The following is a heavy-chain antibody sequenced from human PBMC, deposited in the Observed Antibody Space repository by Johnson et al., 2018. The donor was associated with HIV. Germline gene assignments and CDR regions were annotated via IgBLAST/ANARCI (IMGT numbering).Heavy chain of an antibody. V-gene: IGHV3-33*08. Sequence: QVQLVESGGGVIRPGKSLTLSCVGSGLSFSNFGIHWVRQAPGKGPEWVAVISFDGNLKKYADSVKGRFTISRDNAQNLLYLQMNSLRDEDTAVYYCGRESTGAGTAFDIWGQGTMVTVSS. CDR1: GLSFSNFG. CDR3: GRESTGAGTAFDI. J-gene: IGHJ3*02. CDR2: ISFDGNLK. D-gene: IGHD2-8*02.